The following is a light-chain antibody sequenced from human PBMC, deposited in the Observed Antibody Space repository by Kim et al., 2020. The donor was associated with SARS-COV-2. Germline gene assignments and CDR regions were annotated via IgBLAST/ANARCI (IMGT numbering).Light chain of an antibody. CDR1: RSNIGSNY. V-gene: IGLV1-47*02. CDR2: SNN. J-gene: IGLJ1*01. CDR3: AAWDDSLSGYV. Sequence: GQGVTISCSGRRSNIGSNYVYWYQQLPGTAPKLLIYSNNKRPSGVPDRFSGSKSGTSASLAISGLRSEDEADYYCAAWDDSLSGYVFGTGTKVTVL.